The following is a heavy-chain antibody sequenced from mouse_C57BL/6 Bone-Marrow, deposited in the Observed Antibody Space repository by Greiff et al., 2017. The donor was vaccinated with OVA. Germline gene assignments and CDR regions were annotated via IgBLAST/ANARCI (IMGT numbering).Heavy chain of an antibody. CDR2: ISNGGGST. CDR1: GFTFSDYY. J-gene: IGHJ4*01. Sequence: EVQVVESGGGLVQPGGSLKLSCAASGFTFSDYYMYWVRQTPEKRLEWVAYISNGGGSTYYPDTVKGRFTISRDNAQNTLYLQMSRLKSEDTAMYYCASSQTAQATLYAMDYWGQGTSVTVSS. CDR3: ASSQTAQATLYAMDY. V-gene: IGHV5-12*01. D-gene: IGHD3-2*02.